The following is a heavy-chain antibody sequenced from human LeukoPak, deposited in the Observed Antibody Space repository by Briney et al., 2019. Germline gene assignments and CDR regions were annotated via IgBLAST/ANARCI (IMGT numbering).Heavy chain of an antibody. CDR2: INWNGGST. V-gene: IGHV3-20*03. CDR3: ARVGSSGWPSRRGVDY. D-gene: IGHD6-19*01. Sequence: GGSLRPSFAASGLTFDDYGMSWGRQAPGKGREWVSGINWNGGSTGYADSVKGRFTISRDNAKNSLYLQMNSLRAEDTALYYCARVGSSGWPSRRGVDYWGQGTLVTVSS. J-gene: IGHJ4*02. CDR1: GLTFDDYG.